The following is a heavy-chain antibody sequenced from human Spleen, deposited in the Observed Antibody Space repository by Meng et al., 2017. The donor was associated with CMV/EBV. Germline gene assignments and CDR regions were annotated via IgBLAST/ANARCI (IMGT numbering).Heavy chain of an antibody. CDR2: ISAYNGNT. V-gene: IGHV1-18*01. J-gene: IGHJ6*02. Sequence: ASVKVSCKASGYTFTSYGISWVRQAPGQGLEWMGWISAYNGNTNYAQNIQGRVTMTTDTSTSTAYMELRSLRSDDTAVYYCASYCSSTSCYTGYYYGMDVWGQGTTVTVSS. CDR1: GYTFTSYG. CDR3: ASYCSSTSCYTGYYYGMDV. D-gene: IGHD2-2*02.